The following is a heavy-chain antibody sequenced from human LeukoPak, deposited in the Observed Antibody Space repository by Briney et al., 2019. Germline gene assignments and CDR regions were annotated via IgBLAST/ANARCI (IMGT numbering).Heavy chain of an antibody. D-gene: IGHD3-22*01. CDR1: GGSISSYY. CDR2: IHYTGST. CDR3: AREVGSSAYYAYFDY. J-gene: IGHJ4*02. Sequence: SETLSLTCTVSGGSISSYYWSWIRQPPGKGLEWIGYIHYTGSTNYNPSLESRVTISVDTSKNQFSLRLSSVTAADTAVYYCAREVGSSAYYAYFDYWGQGTLVTVSS. V-gene: IGHV4-59*01.